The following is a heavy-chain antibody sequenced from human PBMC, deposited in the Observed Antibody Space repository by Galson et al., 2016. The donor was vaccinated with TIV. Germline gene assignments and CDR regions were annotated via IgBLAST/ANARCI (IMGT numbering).Heavy chain of an antibody. J-gene: IGHJ4*02. D-gene: IGHD3-22*01. CDR2: ISGSGVTT. V-gene: IGHV3-23*01. CDR3: AVDADGAYYYDSGDYY. Sequence: SLRLSCAASGFTFSNYALCWVRQAPGKGLEWVSSISGSGVTTFYADSVKGRSTISRDNSKNTLSLQMNSLRAEDTAVYYCAVDADGAYYYDSGDYYWGQGTLVTVSS. CDR1: GFTFSNYA.